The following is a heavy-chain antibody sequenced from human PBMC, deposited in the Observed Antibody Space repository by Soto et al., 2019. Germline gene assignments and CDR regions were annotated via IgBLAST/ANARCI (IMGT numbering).Heavy chain of an antibody. CDR1: GGTFSSYA. V-gene: IGHV1-18*01. CDR3: ARALGGYYDTSYPFDY. J-gene: IGHJ4*02. D-gene: IGHD3-22*01. Sequence: GASVKVSCKASGGTFSSYAISWVRQAPGQGLEWMGWISAYNGNTNYAQKLQGRVTMTTDTSTSTAYMELRSLRSDDTAVYYCARALGGYYDTSYPFDYWGQGTLVTVSS. CDR2: ISAYNGNT.